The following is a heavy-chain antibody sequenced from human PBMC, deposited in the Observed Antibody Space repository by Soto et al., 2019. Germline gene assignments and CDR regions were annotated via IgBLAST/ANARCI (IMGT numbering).Heavy chain of an antibody. CDR3: TIIAGARWGS. CDR1: GFTFSNAW. CDR2: IKSKSDGGTT. V-gene: IGHV3-15*01. J-gene: IGHJ5*02. Sequence: PGGSLRLSCAASGFTFSNAWMSWVRQAPGKGLEWVGRIKSKSDGGTTDYAAPVKGRFTISRDDSRNTLYLQMNSLKTDDTAIYYCTIIAGARWGSWGQGTLVTVSS. D-gene: IGHD1-20*01.